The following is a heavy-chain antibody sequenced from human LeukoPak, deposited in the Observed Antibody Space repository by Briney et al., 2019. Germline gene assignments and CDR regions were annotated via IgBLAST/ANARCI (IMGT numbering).Heavy chain of an antibody. Sequence: PGGSLRLACAASGFTFSSYWMSWVRQAPGKGLEWVANIKQDGSEKYYVDSVKGRFTISRDNAKNSLYLQMNSLRGEDTAVYYCAKVAKYYYGSETYYFFEHGGQGAPVTASS. J-gene: IGHJ1*01. CDR1: GFTFSSYW. CDR2: IKQDGSEK. CDR3: AKVAKYYYGSETYYFFEH. D-gene: IGHD3-10*01. V-gene: IGHV3-7*01.